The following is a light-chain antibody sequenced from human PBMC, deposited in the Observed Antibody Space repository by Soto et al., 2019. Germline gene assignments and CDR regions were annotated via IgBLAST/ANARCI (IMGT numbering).Light chain of an antibody. CDR2: GAS. Sequence: EIVLTQSPGTLSLFPGERATLSCRASQSVSSSYLAWYQQKPGQTPRLLIYGASSRATGIPYRFSGSGSGTDFTLTISRLEPEDFAVYYCQPYGSSSYTFGQGTKLEIK. CDR3: QPYGSSSYT. J-gene: IGKJ2*01. V-gene: IGKV3-20*01. CDR1: QSVSSSY.